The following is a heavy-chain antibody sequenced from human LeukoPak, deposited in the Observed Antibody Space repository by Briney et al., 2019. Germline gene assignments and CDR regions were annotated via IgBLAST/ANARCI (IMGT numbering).Heavy chain of an antibody. CDR3: ARDTDGYCSGGSCYSSANWLDP. Sequence: SVKVSCKASGGTFSSYAISWVRQAPGQGLEWMGGIIPIFGTANYAQKFQGRVTITADESTSTAYMELSSLRSEDTAVYYCARDTDGYCSGGSCYSSANWLDPWGQGTLVTVSS. D-gene: IGHD2-15*01. CDR2: IIPIFGTA. J-gene: IGHJ5*02. CDR1: GGTFSSYA. V-gene: IGHV1-69*13.